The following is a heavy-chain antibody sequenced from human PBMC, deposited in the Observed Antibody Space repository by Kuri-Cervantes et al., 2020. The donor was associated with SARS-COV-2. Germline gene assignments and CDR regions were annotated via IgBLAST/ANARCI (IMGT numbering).Heavy chain of an antibody. CDR2: IDNATSNT. CDR3: AKDLYESGGYTWAY. Sequence: GESLKISCAASGLTFSTFAMGWVRQAPGKGLEWVSFIDNATSNTYYADFVKGRFTISRDSSTNMVSLQMNSLRGDDTAVYYCAKDLYESGGYTWAYRGQGTRVTVSS. D-gene: IGHD3-22*01. V-gene: IGHV3-23*03. J-gene: IGHJ4*02. CDR1: GLTFSTFA.